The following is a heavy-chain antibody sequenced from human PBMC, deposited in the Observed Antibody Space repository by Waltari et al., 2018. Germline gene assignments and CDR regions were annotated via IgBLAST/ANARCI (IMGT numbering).Heavy chain of an antibody. Sequence: QVQLQQWGAGLLKPSETLSLTCAVYGGSFRGYYWSWIRQPQGKGLEWIGEIKHIGSTNYNPSRKSRVTISVDTSKNQFSRKLSSVTAADTAVYYCARGGYCSSTSCYSLNYYYYGMDVWGQGTTVTVSS. J-gene: IGHJ6*02. D-gene: IGHD2-2*01. CDR3: ARGGYCSSTSCYSLNYYYYGMDV. V-gene: IGHV4-34*01. CDR2: IKHIGST. CDR1: GGSFRGYY.